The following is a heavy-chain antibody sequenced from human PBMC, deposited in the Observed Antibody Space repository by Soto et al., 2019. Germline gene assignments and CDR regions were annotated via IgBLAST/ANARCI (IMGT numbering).Heavy chain of an antibody. Sequence: ASVKVSCKASGGTFSSYAISWVRQAPGQGLEWMGRIIPILGIANYAQKFQGRVTITADKSTSTAYMELSSLRSEDTAVYYCARDRPDGSGSYGSDYWGQGTLVTVSS. CDR1: GGTFSSYA. J-gene: IGHJ4*02. D-gene: IGHD3-10*01. CDR2: IIPILGIA. CDR3: ARDRPDGSGSYGSDY. V-gene: IGHV1-69*04.